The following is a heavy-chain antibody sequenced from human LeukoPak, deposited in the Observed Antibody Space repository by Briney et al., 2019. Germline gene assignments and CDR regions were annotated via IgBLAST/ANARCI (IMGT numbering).Heavy chain of an antibody. J-gene: IGHJ4*02. CDR2: IYSGGGT. V-gene: IGHV3-66*01. D-gene: IGHD6-13*01. CDR1: GFPLSSYY. Sequence: TGGSLRLSCAASGFPLSSYYINWVRQAPGKGLEWVSVIYSGGGTYYADPVKGRFTISRGHPKNTLHLQMNSLTAEGTAVSYCPRGRAAGTLFDYSGEGAL. CDR3: PRGRAAGTLFDY.